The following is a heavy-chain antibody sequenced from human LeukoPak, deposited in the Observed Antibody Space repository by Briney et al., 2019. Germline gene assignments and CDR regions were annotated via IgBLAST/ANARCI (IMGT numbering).Heavy chain of an antibody. CDR1: GFTFSSYG. J-gene: IGHJ4*02. Sequence: GGSLRLSCAASGFTFSSYGMHWVRQAPGKGLEWVSAISGSGGSTYYADSVKGRFTISRDNSKNTLYLQMNSLRAEDTAVYYCAKASGSYWVYFDYWGQGTLVTVSS. CDR3: AKASGSYWVYFDY. V-gene: IGHV3-23*01. D-gene: IGHD1-26*01. CDR2: ISGSGGST.